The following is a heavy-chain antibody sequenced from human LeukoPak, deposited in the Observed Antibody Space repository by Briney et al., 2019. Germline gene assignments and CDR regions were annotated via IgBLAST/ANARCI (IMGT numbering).Heavy chain of an antibody. CDR1: GYTVTELS. V-gene: IGHV1-24*01. J-gene: IGHJ3*02. Sequence: ASVKVSCKDSGYTVTELSMHWVRQAPGKGLEWMGGFDPEKGKTIYAQKFQGRVTMTEDTSTDTAYMQLSSLRSEDTAIYYCAIVTFDIWGQGTMVTVSS. CDR2: FDPEKGKT. CDR3: AIVTFDI.